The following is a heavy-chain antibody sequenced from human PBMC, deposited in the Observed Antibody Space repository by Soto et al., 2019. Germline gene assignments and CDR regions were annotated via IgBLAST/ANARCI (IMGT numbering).Heavy chain of an antibody. CDR3: ARADYDSSGYDY. CDR2: IYYSGST. V-gene: IGHV4-30-4*01. J-gene: IGHJ4*02. CDR1: GGSISSGDYY. D-gene: IGHD3-22*01. Sequence: PSETLSLTCTVSGGSISSGDYYWSWIRQPPGKGLEWIGYIYYSGSTYYNPSLKSRVTISVDTSKNQFSLKLSSVTAADTAVYICARADYDSSGYDYWGQGTLVTVSS.